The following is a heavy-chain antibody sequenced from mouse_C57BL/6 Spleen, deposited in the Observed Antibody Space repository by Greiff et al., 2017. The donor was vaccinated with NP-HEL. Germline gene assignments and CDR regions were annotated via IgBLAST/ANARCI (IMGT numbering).Heavy chain of an antibody. CDR3: ARSRQLRRRAMDY. CDR1: GYTFTSYW. J-gene: IGHJ4*01. D-gene: IGHD3-2*02. V-gene: IGHV1-55*01. Sequence: QVQLQQSGAELVKPGASVKMSCKASGYTFTSYWITWVKQRPGQGLEWIGDIYPGSGSTNYNEKFKSKATLTVDTSSSTAYMQLSSLTSEDSAVYYCARSRQLRRRAMDYWGQGTSVTVSS. CDR2: IYPGSGST.